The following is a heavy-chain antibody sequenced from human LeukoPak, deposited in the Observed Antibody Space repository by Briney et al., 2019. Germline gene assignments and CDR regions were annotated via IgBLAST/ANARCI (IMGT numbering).Heavy chain of an antibody. J-gene: IGHJ4*02. Sequence: SQTLSLTCTVSGGSISSGSYYWSWIRQPAGKGLEWIGRIYTSGSTNYNPSLKSRVTISVDSSKNQFSLKLSSVTAADTAVYYCARVSGTIFGVVINWGQGTLVTVSS. CDR1: GGSISSGSYY. V-gene: IGHV4-61*02. CDR2: IYTSGST. D-gene: IGHD3-3*01. CDR3: ARVSGTIFGVVIN.